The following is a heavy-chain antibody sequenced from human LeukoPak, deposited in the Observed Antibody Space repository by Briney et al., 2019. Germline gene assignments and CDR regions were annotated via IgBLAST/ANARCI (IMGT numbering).Heavy chain of an antibody. CDR2: TYYRSQWYY. CDR3: ARGASRYFEY. CDR1: GDSVSSKSAT. V-gene: IGHV6-1*01. D-gene: IGHD6-6*01. Sequence: PSQTLSLTCAISGDSVSSKSATWNWIRRSPSRGLEWLGWTYYRSQWYYDYAVSVKGRIVINPDTSKNQFSLQLNSVTPEDTAVYYCARGASRYFEYWGQGTLVTVSS. J-gene: IGHJ4*02.